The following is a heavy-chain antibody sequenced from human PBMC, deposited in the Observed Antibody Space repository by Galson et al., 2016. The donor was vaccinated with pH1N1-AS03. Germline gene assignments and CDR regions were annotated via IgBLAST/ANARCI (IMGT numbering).Heavy chain of an antibody. J-gene: IGHJ4*02. V-gene: IGHV1-2*02. CDR1: GYTFSDYY. CDR3: ARGGGSSLDY. Sequence: SVKVSCKASGYTFSDYYMHCVRQAHGQELEWMGWLNPSRGGTKYTQKFQGRVTMTRDTSISTAYMELSRITSDDTAVYFCARGGGSSLDYWGQGTLVPVSS. D-gene: IGHD1-26*01. CDR2: LNPSRGGT.